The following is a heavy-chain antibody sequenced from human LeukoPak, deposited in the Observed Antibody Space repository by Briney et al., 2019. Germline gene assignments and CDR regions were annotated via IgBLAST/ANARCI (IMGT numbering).Heavy chain of an antibody. J-gene: IGHJ4*02. D-gene: IGHD6-6*01. CDR3: ARPWGPYSSSSGDY. Sequence: PSQTLSLTCTVSGGSISSGSYYWSWTRQPPGKGLEWIGEINHSGSTNYNPSLKSRVTISVDTSKNQFSLKLSSVTAADTAVYYCARPWGPYSSSSGDYWGQGTLVTVSS. CDR2: INHSGST. CDR1: GGSISSGSYY. V-gene: IGHV4-39*07.